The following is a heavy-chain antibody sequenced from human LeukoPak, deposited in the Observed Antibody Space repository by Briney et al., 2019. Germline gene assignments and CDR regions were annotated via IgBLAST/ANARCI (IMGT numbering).Heavy chain of an antibody. J-gene: IGHJ6*03. CDR2: IYHRGTT. CDR1: GFFVSSGYY. D-gene: IGHD6-25*01. CDR3: ARSGSAYYYYYMDV. V-gene: IGHV4-38-2*02. Sequence: PSETLSLTCSVSGFFVSSGYYWGWIRQPPGKGLEWIGSIYHRGTTYYNPSLKSRVTISVDTSKNQFSLKLSSVTAADTAVYYCARSGSAYYYYYMDVWGKGTTVTVSS.